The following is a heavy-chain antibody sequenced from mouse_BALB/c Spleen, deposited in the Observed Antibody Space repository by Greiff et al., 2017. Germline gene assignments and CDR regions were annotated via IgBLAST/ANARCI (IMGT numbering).Heavy chain of an antibody. D-gene: IGHD1-1*01. CDR1: GYAFTNYL. V-gene: IGHV1-54*01. J-gene: IGHJ4*01. Sequence: QVQLKESGAELVRPGTSVKVSCKASGYAFTNYLIEWVKQRPGQGLEWIGVINPGSGGTNYNEKFKGKATLTADKSSSTAYMQLSSLTSDDSAVYFCARGGDYYGSSYPGAMDYWGQGTSGTVSS. CDR2: INPGSGGT. CDR3: ARGGDYYGSSYPGAMDY.